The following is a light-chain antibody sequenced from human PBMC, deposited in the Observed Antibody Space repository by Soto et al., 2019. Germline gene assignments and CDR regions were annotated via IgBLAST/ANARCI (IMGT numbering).Light chain of an antibody. CDR3: AAWDDSLNAYV. CDR1: SSNIGSNT. CDR2: SNN. J-gene: IGLJ1*01. V-gene: IGLV1-44*01. Sequence: QSVLTQPPSASGTPGQRVTISCSGSSSNIGSNTVNWYQQLPGTAPKLLIYSNNQWPSGVPDRISGSKSGTSASLAISGLRSEDDAEYYCAAWDDSLNAYVFGTGTKLTVL.